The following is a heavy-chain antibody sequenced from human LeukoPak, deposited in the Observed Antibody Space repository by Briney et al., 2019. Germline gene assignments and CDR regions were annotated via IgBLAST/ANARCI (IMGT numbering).Heavy chain of an antibody. CDR1: GGSISSYY. CDR2: IYTSRST. CDR3: ARGSVGSSSPWFDP. D-gene: IGHD6-13*01. J-gene: IGHJ5*02. V-gene: IGHV4-4*07. Sequence: PSETLSLTCTVSGGSISSYYWSWIRRPAGKGLEWIGRIYTSRSTNYNPSLKSRVTMSVDTSKNQFSLKLSSVTAADTAVYYCARGSVGSSSPWFDPWGQGTLVTVSS.